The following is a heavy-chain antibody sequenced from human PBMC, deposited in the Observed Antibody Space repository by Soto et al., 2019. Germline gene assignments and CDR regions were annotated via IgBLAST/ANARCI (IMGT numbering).Heavy chain of an antibody. CDR1: GFTFNSFA. CDR3: AGIPFYYYYCMDV. J-gene: IGHJ6*02. Sequence: GGSLRLSCAVSGFTFNSFAMSWVRQAPGKGLEWVSAISGSGGSTYYADSVKGLFTVSRDNSKNTLYLQMNSLRAEDTALYYCAGIPFYYYYCMDVWGQGTTVTVSS. V-gene: IGHV3-23*01. CDR2: ISGSGGST.